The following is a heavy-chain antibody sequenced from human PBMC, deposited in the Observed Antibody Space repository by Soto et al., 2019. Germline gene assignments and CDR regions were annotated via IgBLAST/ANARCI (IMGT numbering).Heavy chain of an antibody. Sequence: GGSLRPSCAASGSTFSIYGMQWVRHPPGKGLECGAGISYDGSNKYYVDSVKGRFTISRDNSKNALLLQMSSRRAEDTAVYCCARVGARFVWDVKNDGFDMWGQGTMVTVSS. V-gene: IGHV3-30*03. CDR2: ISYDGSNK. CDR1: GSTFSIYG. J-gene: IGHJ3*02. D-gene: IGHD3-16*01. CDR3: ARVGARFVWDVKNDGFDM.